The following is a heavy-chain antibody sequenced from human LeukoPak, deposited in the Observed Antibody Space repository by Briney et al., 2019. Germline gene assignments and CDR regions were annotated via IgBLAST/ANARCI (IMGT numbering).Heavy chain of an antibody. CDR2: IYTSGTR. D-gene: IGHD3-10*01. Sequence: SETLSLTCTVSGGSISSGSYDWYWIRQPAGKGLEWIGHIYTSGTRNYNPSLRSRVTISVDTSKNQFSLKLTSVTAADTAVYYCTKGRGIWGQGTLVTVSS. CDR3: TKGRGI. J-gene: IGHJ4*02. V-gene: IGHV4-61*09. CDR1: GGSISSGSYD.